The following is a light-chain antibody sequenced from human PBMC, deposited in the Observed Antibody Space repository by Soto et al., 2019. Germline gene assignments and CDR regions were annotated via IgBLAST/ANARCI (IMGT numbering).Light chain of an antibody. Sequence: EIVLTQSPATLSVSPGERATLSCRASQVVGSNLAWYQQKSGQAPRLLIYGASARATGIPARFSGSGSGTELTLNISSLQSEDFEVYYCQQYNKWPPVTFGQGTKLEIK. CDR2: GAS. CDR1: QVVGSN. V-gene: IGKV3-15*01. J-gene: IGKJ2*01. CDR3: QQYNKWPPVT.